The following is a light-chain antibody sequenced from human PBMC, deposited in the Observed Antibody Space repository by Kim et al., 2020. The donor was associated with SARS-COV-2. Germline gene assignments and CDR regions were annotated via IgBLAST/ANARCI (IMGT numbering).Light chain of an antibody. CDR1: QSVSRS. J-gene: IGKJ1*01. CDR3: QQYNDWWT. Sequence: SLSPGERATLSCRASQSVSRSFAWYQQKPGQAPRLLIYDASKRATGIPDRFSGSGSGTEFTLTISSLQSEDFAVYYCQQYNDWWTFGQGTKVDIK. CDR2: DAS. V-gene: IGKV3-15*01.